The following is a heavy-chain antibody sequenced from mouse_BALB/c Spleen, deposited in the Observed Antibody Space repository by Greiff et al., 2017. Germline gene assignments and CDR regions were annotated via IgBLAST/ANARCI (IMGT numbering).Heavy chain of an antibody. CDR1: GFAFSSYD. CDR3: ARETGRYFDY. D-gene: IGHD4-1*01. CDR2: ISSGGGST. J-gene: IGHJ2*01. Sequence: EVKLVESGGGLVKPGGSLKLSCAASGFAFSSYDMSWVRQTPEKRLEWVAYISSGGGSTYYPDTVKGRFTISRDNAKNTLYLQMSSLKSEDTAMYYCARETGRYFDYWGQGTTLTVSS. V-gene: IGHV5-12-1*01.